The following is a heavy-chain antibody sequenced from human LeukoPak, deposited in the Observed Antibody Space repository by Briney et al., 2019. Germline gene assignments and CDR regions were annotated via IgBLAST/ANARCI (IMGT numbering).Heavy chain of an antibody. D-gene: IGHD6-13*01. J-gene: IGHJ3*02. V-gene: IGHV1-2*02. CDR1: GYTFTGYY. Sequence: ASVKVSCKASGYTFTGYYMHWVRQAPGQGLEWMGWINPNSGGTNYAQKFQGRVTMTRDTSISTAYMELSRLRSDDTAVYYCARGSSSSWYDKGAFDIWGQGTMVTVSS. CDR2: INPNSGGT. CDR3: ARGSSSSWYDKGAFDI.